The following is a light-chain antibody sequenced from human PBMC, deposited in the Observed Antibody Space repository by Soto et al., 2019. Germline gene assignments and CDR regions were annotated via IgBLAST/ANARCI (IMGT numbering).Light chain of an antibody. V-gene: IGLV2-23*01. Sequence: SVLAQPASVSGSPGQSITISCTGTSSDVGSYNLVSWYQQHPGKAPKLMIYEGSKRPSGVSNRFSGSKSGNTASLTISGLQAEDEADYYCCSYAGSSTFVFGIGTKVTV. CDR3: CSYAGSSTFV. J-gene: IGLJ1*01. CDR2: EGS. CDR1: SSDVGSYNL.